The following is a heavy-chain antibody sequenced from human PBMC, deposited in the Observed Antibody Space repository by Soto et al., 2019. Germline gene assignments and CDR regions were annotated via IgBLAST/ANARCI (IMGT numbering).Heavy chain of an antibody. D-gene: IGHD5-18*01. CDR1: GFTFSSYG. CDR3: AKDRVGVDTAMVAFYYYGMDV. J-gene: IGHJ6*02. Sequence: GGSLRLSCAASGFTFSSYGMHWVRQAPGKGLEWVAVISYDGSNKYYADSVKGRFTISRDNSKNTLYLQMNSLRAEDTAVYYCAKDRVGVDTAMVAFYYYGMDVWGQGTTVTVSS. V-gene: IGHV3-30*18. CDR2: ISYDGSNK.